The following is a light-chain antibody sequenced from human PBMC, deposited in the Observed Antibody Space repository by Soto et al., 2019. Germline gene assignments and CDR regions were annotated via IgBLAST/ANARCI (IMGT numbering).Light chain of an antibody. J-gene: IGLJ1*01. CDR2: NVY. Sequence: QSALTQPASVSGSPGQSITISCTGTSSDVGAYNFFSWHQQHPGKAPKLMIYNVYDRPSGISYRFSGSKSGNTASLTISGLQGEDEADYYCSAYTVSRTYVFGTGTKVT. V-gene: IGLV2-14*03. CDR1: SSDVGAYNF. CDR3: SAYTVSRTYV.